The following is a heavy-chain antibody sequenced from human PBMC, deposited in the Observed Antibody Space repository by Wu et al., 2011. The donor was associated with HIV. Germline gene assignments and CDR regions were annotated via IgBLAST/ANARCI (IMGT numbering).Heavy chain of an antibody. Sequence: QVQLVQSGAEVKKPGASVKVSCKASGYTFSNYYMHWVRQAPGQGLEWMGIINPSGGSTNYAQRFQGRVTMTRDTSTSTVYMELSSLRSEDTAVYYCTRSTEAADHPYYFLNIWGEGTTVTVSS. CDR1: GYTFSNYY. J-gene: IGHJ6*03. CDR2: INPSGGST. V-gene: IGHV1-46*01. D-gene: IGHD6-13*01. CDR3: TRSTEAADHPYYFLNI.